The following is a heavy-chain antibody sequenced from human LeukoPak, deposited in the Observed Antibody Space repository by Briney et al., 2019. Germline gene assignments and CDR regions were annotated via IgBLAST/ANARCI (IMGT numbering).Heavy chain of an antibody. CDR2: ISSSSSYI. Sequence: GGSLRLSCAASGFTFSSYSMNWVRQAPGKGLEWVSSISSSSSYIYYADSVKGRFTISRDKAKNSLYLQMNSLRAEDTAVYYCARNAHDYGDYGFDYWGQGTLVTVSS. D-gene: IGHD4-17*01. J-gene: IGHJ4*02. CDR1: GFTFSSYS. CDR3: ARNAHDYGDYGFDY. V-gene: IGHV3-21*01.